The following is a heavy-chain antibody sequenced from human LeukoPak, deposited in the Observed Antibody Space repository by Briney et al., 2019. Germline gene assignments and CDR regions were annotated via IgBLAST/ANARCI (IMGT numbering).Heavy chain of an antibody. CDR3: STGSYSGSRYDY. Sequence: GGSLRLSCAASGFTFSSYAMSWVRQAPGKGLEWVGRIKTKTDGGTTDYAAPVKGRFTISRDDSKNTLYLQMNSLKTEDTAVYYCSTGSYSGSRYDYWGQGTLVTVAS. CDR1: GFTFSSYA. CDR2: IKTKTDGGTT. V-gene: IGHV3-15*01. D-gene: IGHD1-26*01. J-gene: IGHJ4*02.